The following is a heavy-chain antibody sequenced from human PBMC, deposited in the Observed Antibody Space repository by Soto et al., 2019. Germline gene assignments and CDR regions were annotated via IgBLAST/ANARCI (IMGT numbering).Heavy chain of an antibody. CDR1: GFTFSSYG. V-gene: IGHV3-23*01. D-gene: IGHD7-27*01. CDR3: AKDENWGYVDDAFDI. CDR2: ISGSGGST. J-gene: IGHJ3*02. Sequence: EVQLLESGGGLVQPGGSLRLSCAASGFTFSSYGMSWVRQAPGKGLEWVSAISGSGGSTYYADSVKGRFTISRDNSKNTLYLKMNSLRAEDTAIYYCAKDENWGYVDDAFDIWGQGTMVTVSS.